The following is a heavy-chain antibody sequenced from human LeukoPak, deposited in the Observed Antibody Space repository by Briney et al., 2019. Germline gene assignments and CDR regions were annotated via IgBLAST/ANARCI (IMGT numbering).Heavy chain of an antibody. J-gene: IGHJ6*02. D-gene: IGHD6-13*01. Sequence: SETLSLTCTVSGGSISSYYWSWIRQPPGKGLEWIGEINHSGSTNYNPSLKSRVTLSVDTSKNQFSLKLSSVTAADTAVYYCASIAAAGPIGEYYYYGMDVWGQGTTVTVSS. CDR1: GGSISSYY. CDR3: ASIAAAGPIGEYYYYGMDV. V-gene: IGHV4-34*01. CDR2: INHSGST.